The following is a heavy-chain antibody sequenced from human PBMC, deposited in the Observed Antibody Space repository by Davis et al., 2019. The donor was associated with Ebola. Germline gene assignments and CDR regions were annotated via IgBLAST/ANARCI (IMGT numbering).Heavy chain of an antibody. J-gene: IGHJ4*02. V-gene: IGHV3-30*03. Sequence: GESLKISCAASGISFSNYGMFWVRQAPGKVMEWVAVISYDGSNKYYADSVKGRFTISRDNAKNSLYLQMDGLRVEDTAVYYCASGLDYWGQGSLVTVSS. CDR1: GISFSNYG. CDR2: ISYDGSNK. CDR3: ASGLDY.